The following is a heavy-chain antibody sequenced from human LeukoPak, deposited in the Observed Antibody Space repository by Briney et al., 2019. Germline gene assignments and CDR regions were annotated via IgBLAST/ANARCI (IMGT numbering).Heavy chain of an antibody. CDR2: IRYDGSNK. V-gene: IGHV3-30*02. CDR1: GFTFSSYG. J-gene: IGHJ4*02. D-gene: IGHD2-15*01. CDR3: AKDLYVYCSGSSCYSGDY. Sequence: GGSLRLSCAASGFTFSSYGMHWVRQVPGKGLEWVAFIRYDGSNKYYVDSVKGRFTISRDNSKNTLYLQMNSLRAEDTAVYYCAKDLYVYCSGSSCYSGDYWGQGTLVTVSS.